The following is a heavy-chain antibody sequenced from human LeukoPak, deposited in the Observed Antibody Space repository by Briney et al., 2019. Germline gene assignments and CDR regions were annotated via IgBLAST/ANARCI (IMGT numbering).Heavy chain of an antibody. CDR3: ARDRRPHWGFDH. Sequence: PSETLSLTCTVSGASITSHYWSWIRQPPGRGLECIGYIYYTGYTSYDPSLKSRVTISLDTPKNQFSLKLKNVTAADTAVYCCARDRRPHWGFDHWGQGSLVTVSS. V-gene: IGHV4-59*11. CDR2: IYYTGYT. D-gene: IGHD7-27*01. CDR1: GASITSHY. J-gene: IGHJ4*02.